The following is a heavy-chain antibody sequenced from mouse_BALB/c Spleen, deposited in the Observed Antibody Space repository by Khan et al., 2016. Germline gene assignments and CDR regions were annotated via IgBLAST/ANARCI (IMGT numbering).Heavy chain of an antibody. V-gene: IGHV3-2*02. CDR1: GYSITSDYA. CDR3: ARGVGIFVY. Sequence: EVQLLESGPGLVKPSQSLSLTCTVTGYSITSDYAWNWIRQFPGNKLEWMGYISYSGSTSYNPSLKSRISITRDTSKNQFFLQLNSVTTEDTATYYCARGVGIFVYWGQGTTLTVSS. D-gene: IGHD1-1*02. CDR2: ISYSGST. J-gene: IGHJ2*01.